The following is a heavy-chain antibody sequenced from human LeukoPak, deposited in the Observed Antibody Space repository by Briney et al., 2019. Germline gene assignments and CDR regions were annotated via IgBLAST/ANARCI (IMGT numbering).Heavy chain of an antibody. CDR3: AKDIHCSGGSCYSGFDP. J-gene: IGHJ5*02. D-gene: IGHD2-15*01. Sequence: PGGSLSLSCAASGFTFDDYAMHWVRQAPGKGLEWVSGISWNSGSIGYADSVKGRFTISRDNAKNSLYLQMNSLRAEDTALYYCAKDIHCSGGSCYSGFDPWGQGTLVTVSS. CDR1: GFTFDDYA. CDR2: ISWNSGSI. V-gene: IGHV3-9*01.